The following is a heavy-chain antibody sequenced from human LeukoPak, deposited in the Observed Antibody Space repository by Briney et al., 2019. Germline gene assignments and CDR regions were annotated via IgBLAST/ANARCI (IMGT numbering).Heavy chain of an antibody. CDR1: GGSISSGGYS. CDR3: ARDAVEYSSSVTFDY. Sequence: SQTLSLACAVSGGSISSGGYSWSWIRQPPGKGLEWIGYIYHSGSTYYNPSLKSRVTISVDRSKNQFSLKLSSVTAADTAVYYCARDAVEYSSSVTFDYLGQGTLVTVSS. J-gene: IGHJ4*02. V-gene: IGHV4-30-2*01. CDR2: IYHSGST. D-gene: IGHD6-6*01.